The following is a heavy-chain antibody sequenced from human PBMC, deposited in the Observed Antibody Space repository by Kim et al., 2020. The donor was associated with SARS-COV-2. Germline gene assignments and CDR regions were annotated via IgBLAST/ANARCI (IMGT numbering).Heavy chain of an antibody. Sequence: SETLSLTCTVSGASTNGYYWSWIRQPPGEALEWIGYIYYTGRLTNYNPSLKSRVTISIDTSKNQFSLNLNSVTAADTAFDYCARILTGAGATFDSWGQGT. J-gene: IGHJ4*02. D-gene: IGHD3-9*01. CDR3: ARILTGAGATFDS. V-gene: IGHV4-59*01. CDR1: GASTNGYY. CDR2: IYYTGRLT.